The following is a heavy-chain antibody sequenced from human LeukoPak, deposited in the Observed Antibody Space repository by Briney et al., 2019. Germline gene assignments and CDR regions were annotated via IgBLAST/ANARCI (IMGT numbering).Heavy chain of an antibody. J-gene: IGHJ3*02. CDR2: INPNSGGT. Sequence: ASVKVSCKASGYTFTSYDINWVRQATGQGLEWMGRINPNSGGTNYAQKFQGRVTMTRDTSISTAYMELSRLRSDDTAVYYCARVTGDLAAFDIWGQGTMVTVSS. CDR1: GYTFTSYD. CDR3: ARVTGDLAAFDI. V-gene: IGHV1-2*06. D-gene: IGHD7-27*01.